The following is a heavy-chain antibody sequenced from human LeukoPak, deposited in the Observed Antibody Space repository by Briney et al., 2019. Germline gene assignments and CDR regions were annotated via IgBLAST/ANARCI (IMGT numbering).Heavy chain of an antibody. Sequence: PGGSLRLSCAASGFDVSRYWMNWVRQVPGKGLVWVARISSDGNSISYADSAKGRFSISRDNSKNTMYLQVNSLRAEDTAVYYCASASSATYYWALHYWGQGTLVTVSS. CDR2: ISSDGNSI. V-gene: IGHV3-74*01. CDR3: ASASSATYYWALHY. D-gene: IGHD3-10*01. J-gene: IGHJ4*02. CDR1: GFDVSRYW.